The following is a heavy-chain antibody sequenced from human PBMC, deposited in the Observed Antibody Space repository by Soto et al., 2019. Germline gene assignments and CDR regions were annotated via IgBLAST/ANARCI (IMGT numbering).Heavy chain of an antibody. CDR2: INSDGSST. V-gene: IGHV3-74*01. CDR3: ARDDGYNAIGY. Sequence: EVQLVESGGGLVQPGGSLRLSCAASGFTFSSYWMHWVRQAPGKGLVWVSRINSDGSSTTYADSVKGRFTISRDNAQNTLYLQMSSLRAEDTAVYYCARDDGYNAIGYWGQGTLVTVSS. CDR1: GFTFSSYW. J-gene: IGHJ4*02. D-gene: IGHD5-12*01.